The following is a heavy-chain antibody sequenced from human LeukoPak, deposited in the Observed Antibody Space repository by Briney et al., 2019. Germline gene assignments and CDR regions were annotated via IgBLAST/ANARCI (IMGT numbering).Heavy chain of an antibody. V-gene: IGHV4-59*01. D-gene: IGHD3-3*01. J-gene: IGHJ6*02. CDR3: TRSLGVVIPGGMDV. CDR1: GGSISSYH. Sequence: SETLSLTCTVSGGSISSYHWSWIRQPPGKGLQWIGHIYYTGSTNYNPSLKSRLTISLDTSKNQFSLKLSSVTAADTAVYYCTRSLGVVIPGGMDVWGQGTTVTVSS. CDR2: IYYTGST.